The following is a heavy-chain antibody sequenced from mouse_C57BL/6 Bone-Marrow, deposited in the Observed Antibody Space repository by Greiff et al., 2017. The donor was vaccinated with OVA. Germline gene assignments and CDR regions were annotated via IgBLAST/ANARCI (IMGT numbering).Heavy chain of an antibody. V-gene: IGHV1-69*01. CDR1: GYTFTSYW. Sequence: VQLQQPGAELVMPGASVKLSCKASGYTFTSYWMHWVKQRPGQGLEWIGEIDPSDSYTNYNQKFKGKSTLTVDKTSSTAYMQLSSLTSEDSAVYYCARYDGYYLYYFDYWGQGTTLTVSS. D-gene: IGHD2-3*01. CDR3: ARYDGYYLYYFDY. CDR2: IDPSDSYT. J-gene: IGHJ2*01.